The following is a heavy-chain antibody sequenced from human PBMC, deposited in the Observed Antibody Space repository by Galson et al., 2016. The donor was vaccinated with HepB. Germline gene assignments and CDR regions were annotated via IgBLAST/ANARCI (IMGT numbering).Heavy chain of an antibody. CDR2: IYYSGST. D-gene: IGHD2-21*01. J-gene: IGHJ4*02. Sequence: SETLSLTCTVSGGSINTFYWSWIRQPPGKGLEWIGYIYYSGSTNYNPSLKSRGTISVDTSKNQFSLNLSSVTAADTAVYYCARASGTYCGVDCYLYYFDYWGQGTLFTVSS. CDR1: GGSINTFY. V-gene: IGHV4-59*01. CDR3: ARASGTYCGVDCYLYYFDY.